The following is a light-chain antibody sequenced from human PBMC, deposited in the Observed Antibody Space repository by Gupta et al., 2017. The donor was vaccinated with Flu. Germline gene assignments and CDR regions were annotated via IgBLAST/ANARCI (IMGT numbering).Light chain of an antibody. CDR3: QKSDNTRT. CDR1: QSISTY. J-gene: IGKJ1*01. Sequence: DIQMTQSPSSLSASVGDRVTITCRASQSISTYLNWYQQKPGKAPKLLIYAASSLQSGVPSRFSGSGSGTDFTLTISNLQREDLATYYCQKSDNTRTFGQGTKVEIK. CDR2: AAS. V-gene: IGKV1-39*01.